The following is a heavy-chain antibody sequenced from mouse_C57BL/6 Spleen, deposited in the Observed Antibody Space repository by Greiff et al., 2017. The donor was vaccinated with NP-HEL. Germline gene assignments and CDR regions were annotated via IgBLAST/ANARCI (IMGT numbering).Heavy chain of an antibody. CDR3: ARGGTTAVEAFAY. J-gene: IGHJ3*01. D-gene: IGHD1-2*01. Sequence: QVHVKQPGAELVKPGASVKLSCKASGYTFTSYWMQWVKQSPGQGLEWIGEIDPSDSYTNYNQKFKGKATLTVDTSSSTAYMQRSSLTSEDSAVYYCARGGTTAVEAFAYWGQGTLVTVSA. CDR1: GYTFTSYW. CDR2: IDPSDSYT. V-gene: IGHV1-50*01.